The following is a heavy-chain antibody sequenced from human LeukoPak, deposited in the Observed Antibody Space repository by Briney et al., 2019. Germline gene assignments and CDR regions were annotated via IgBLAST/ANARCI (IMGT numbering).Heavy chain of an antibody. CDR2: IYHSGST. CDR3: ARDKRFLVSWWFDP. Sequence: SETLSLTCTVSGYSISSGYYWGWIRPPPGKGLEWIGSIYHSGSTYYNPSLKSRVTISVDTSKNQFSLKLSSVTAADTAVYYCARDKRFLVSWWFDPWGQGTLVTVSS. CDR1: GYSISSGYY. J-gene: IGHJ5*02. D-gene: IGHD3-3*01. V-gene: IGHV4-38-2*02.